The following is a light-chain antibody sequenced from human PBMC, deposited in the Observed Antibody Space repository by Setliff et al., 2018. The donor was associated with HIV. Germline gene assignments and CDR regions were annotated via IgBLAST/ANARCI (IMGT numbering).Light chain of an antibody. V-gene: IGLV2-11*01. Sequence: QSALTQPRSVSGSPGQSVTISCTGTSIDVGSYNYVSWYQQHPGKAPKLMIYDVTKRPSGVPDRFSGSKSGNTASLTISGLQAEDEADYYCCSFAGSVYVFGTGTKVTVL. CDR1: SIDVGSYNY. J-gene: IGLJ1*01. CDR2: DVT. CDR3: CSFAGSVYV.